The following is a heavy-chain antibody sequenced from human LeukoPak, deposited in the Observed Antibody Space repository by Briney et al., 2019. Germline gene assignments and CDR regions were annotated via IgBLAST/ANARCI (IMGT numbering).Heavy chain of an antibody. V-gene: IGHV1-69*13. J-gene: IGHJ5*02. CDR2: IIPIFGTA. D-gene: IGHD6-13*01. CDR3: ARDPGFRAAAAGIA. Sequence: SVKVSCKASGGTFSSYAISWVRQAPGQGLEWMGGIIPIFGTANYAQKFQGRVTITADESTSTAYMELSSLRSEDTAVYYCARDPGFRAAAAGIAWGQGTLVTVSS. CDR1: GGTFSSYA.